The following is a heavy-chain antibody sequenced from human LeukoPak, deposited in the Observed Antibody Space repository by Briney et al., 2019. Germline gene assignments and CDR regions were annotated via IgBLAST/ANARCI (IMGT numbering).Heavy chain of an antibody. D-gene: IGHD3-9*01. Sequence: EASVKVSCKASGGTFSSYAISWVRQAPGQGLEWMGGIIPIFGTANYAQKFQGRVTITADKSTSTAYMELSSLRSEDTAVYYCARGLRYFDWLLEAEGSGYYYGMDVWGKGTTVTVSS. J-gene: IGHJ6*04. V-gene: IGHV1-69*06. CDR2: IIPIFGTA. CDR1: GGTFSSYA. CDR3: ARGLRYFDWLLEAEGSGYYYGMDV.